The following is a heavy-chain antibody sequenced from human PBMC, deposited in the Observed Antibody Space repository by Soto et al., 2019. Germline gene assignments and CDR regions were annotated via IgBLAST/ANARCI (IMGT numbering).Heavy chain of an antibody. D-gene: IGHD3-9*01. Sequence: AASVKVSCKASGYTSTSYAMHWVRQAPGQRLEWMGWINAGNGNTKYSQKFQGRVTITRDTSASTAYMELSSLRSEDTAVYYCARDLVGVYYDILTGPDYWGQGTLVTVSS. CDR3: ARDLVGVYYDILTGPDY. V-gene: IGHV1-3*01. J-gene: IGHJ4*02. CDR1: GYTSTSYA. CDR2: INAGNGNT.